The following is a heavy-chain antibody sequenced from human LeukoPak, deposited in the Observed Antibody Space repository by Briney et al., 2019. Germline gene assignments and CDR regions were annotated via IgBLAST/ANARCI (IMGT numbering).Heavy chain of an antibody. D-gene: IGHD1-7*01. Sequence: ASVKVSCKASGYTFTSYYMHWVRQAPGQGLEWMGIINPSGGSTSYAQKFQGRVTMTRDTSTSTVYMELSSLRPEDTAVYYCARGWIDWNYAGGWFDPWGQGTLVTVSS. J-gene: IGHJ5*02. CDR2: INPSGGST. CDR3: ARGWIDWNYAGGWFDP. CDR1: GYTFTSYY. V-gene: IGHV1-46*01.